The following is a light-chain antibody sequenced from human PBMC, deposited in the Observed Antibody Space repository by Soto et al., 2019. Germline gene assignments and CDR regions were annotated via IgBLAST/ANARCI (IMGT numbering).Light chain of an antibody. CDR3: SSYRSSDTLEV. V-gene: IGLV2-14*01. Sequence: QSVLTQPSSVSASPGQSISISCTGTSDGIGAYDYVSWYQQHPGKAPKLILYAVSNRPSGVSTRFSGSKSGNTASLTISGVQADDEADYYCSSYRSSDTLEVFGTGTKFAVL. CDR2: AVS. CDR1: SDGIGAYDY. J-gene: IGLJ1*01.